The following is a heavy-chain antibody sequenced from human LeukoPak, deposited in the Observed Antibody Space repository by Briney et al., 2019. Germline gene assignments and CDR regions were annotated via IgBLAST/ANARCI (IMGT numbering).Heavy chain of an antibody. CDR2: IDPSDSYT. J-gene: IGHJ6*04. Sequence: GESLKISCKGSGYSFTSYWISWVRQMPGKGLGWMGRIDPSDSYTNYSPSFQGHVTISADKSISTAYLQWSSLKASDTAMYYCAMSPPTVTTEHYYYYGMDVWGKGTTVTVSS. CDR1: GYSFTSYW. CDR3: AMSPPTVTTEHYYYYGMDV. D-gene: IGHD4-17*01. V-gene: IGHV5-10-1*01.